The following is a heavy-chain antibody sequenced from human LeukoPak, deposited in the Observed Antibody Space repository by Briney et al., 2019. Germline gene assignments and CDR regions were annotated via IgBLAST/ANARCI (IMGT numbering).Heavy chain of an antibody. D-gene: IGHD3-22*01. V-gene: IGHV4-61*02. CDR2: IYTSGST. CDR1: GGSISSGSYY. Sequence: SQTLSLTCTVSGGSISSGSYYWSWIRQPAGKGLEWIGRIYTSGSTNYNPSLKSRVTISVATSKNQFSLKLSSVTAADTAVYYCARDGNYYDSSGPFDYWGQGTLVTVSS. J-gene: IGHJ4*02. CDR3: ARDGNYYDSSGPFDY.